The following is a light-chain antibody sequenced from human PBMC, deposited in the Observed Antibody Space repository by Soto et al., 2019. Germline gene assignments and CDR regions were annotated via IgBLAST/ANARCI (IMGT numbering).Light chain of an antibody. V-gene: IGLV2-8*01. J-gene: IGLJ1*01. Sequence: QSVLTQPPSASGSPGQSVTISCTGTSSDVGYSNSVSWYQQHPGKAPKHMIYDVSERPSGVPDRFPVSKSGNTASLTVSGLQAEDEADYYCSSYANSVSYVFGTGTKVTVL. CDR3: SSYANSVSYV. CDR2: DVS. CDR1: SSDVGYSNS.